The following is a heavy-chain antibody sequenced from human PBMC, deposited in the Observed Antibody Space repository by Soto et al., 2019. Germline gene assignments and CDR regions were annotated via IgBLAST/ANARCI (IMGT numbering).Heavy chain of an antibody. D-gene: IGHD7-27*01. V-gene: IGHV3-23*01. CDR2: ISGGGDAT. Sequence: EVQLLESGGGLVQPGGTLGFSGEALGFPFGNYPSSGFGRPPGRGLDGASVISGGGDATYYPNSVKGRFTTSRDNSKNTVYLQMNSLRAEDTAVYYCAKKSLGSITLPALYYFDYWGQGTLVTVSS. J-gene: IGHJ4*02. CDR1: GFPFGNYP. CDR3: AKKSLGSITLPALYYFDY.